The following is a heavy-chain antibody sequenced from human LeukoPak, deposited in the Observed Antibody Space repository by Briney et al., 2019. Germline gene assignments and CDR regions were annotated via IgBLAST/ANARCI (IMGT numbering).Heavy chain of an antibody. J-gene: IGHJ3*01. CDR1: GGSIGSNY. CDR3: ARIPYYYDSTVPRWAFDV. D-gene: IGHD3-22*01. Sequence: SETLSLTCTVSGGSIGSNYWSWVRQPAGKGLEWVGRINISGNTNYNPSLKSRLTISVDTSKSQFSLGLSSVTAADTAVYYCARIPYYYDSTVPRWAFDVWDQGTMVTVSS. CDR2: INISGNT. V-gene: IGHV4-4*07.